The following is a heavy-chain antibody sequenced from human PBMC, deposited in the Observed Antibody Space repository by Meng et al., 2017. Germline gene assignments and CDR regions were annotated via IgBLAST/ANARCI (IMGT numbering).Heavy chain of an antibody. CDR1: GFTFSCSA. V-gene: IGHV3-73*01. Sequence: GESLKISCAASGFTFSCSAMHWVRQASGKGLEWVGRIRIKAKSYATAYAASVKGSFTISRDDSKNTAYLQMNSMKTEDTAVYYCTRQSQDLWFGELLASDAFDIWGQGTMVTVSS. J-gene: IGHJ3*02. CDR3: TRQSQDLWFGELLASDAFDI. CDR2: IRIKAKSYAT. D-gene: IGHD3-10*01.